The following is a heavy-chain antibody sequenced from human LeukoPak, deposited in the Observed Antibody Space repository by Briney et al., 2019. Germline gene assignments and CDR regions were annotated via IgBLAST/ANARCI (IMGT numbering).Heavy chain of an antibody. CDR2: MKQDGREK. D-gene: IGHD1-26*01. CDR3: ASEYAYSGSYAFDY. CDR1: GFTFSSYW. V-gene: IGHV3-7*01. J-gene: IGHJ4*02. Sequence: GGSLRLSCVGSGFTFSSYWMSWVRQVPGKGLEWVANMKQDGREKHYVDSVKGRFTISRDNAKNSLYLQMNSLRAEDTAVYYCASEYAYSGSYAFDYWGQGTLVTVSS.